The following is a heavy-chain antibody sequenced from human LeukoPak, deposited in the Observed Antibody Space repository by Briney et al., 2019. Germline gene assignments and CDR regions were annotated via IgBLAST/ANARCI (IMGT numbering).Heavy chain of an antibody. CDR3: ARRKIVGAPRGAFDI. CDR2: INHSGST. V-gene: IGHV4-39*07. D-gene: IGHD1-26*01. Sequence: SETLSLTCTVSGVSISSSNSYWGWIRQPPGKGLEWIGEINHSGSTNYNPSLKSRVTISVDTSKNQFSLKLSSVTAADTAVYYCARRKIVGAPRGAFDIWGQGTMVTVSS. J-gene: IGHJ3*02. CDR1: GVSISSSNSY.